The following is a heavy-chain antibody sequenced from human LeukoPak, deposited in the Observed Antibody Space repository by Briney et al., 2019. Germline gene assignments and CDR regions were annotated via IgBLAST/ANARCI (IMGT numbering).Heavy chain of an antibody. Sequence: GRSLRLSCAASGFTFSSYAMHWVRQAPGKGLEWVAVISYDGSNKYYADSVKGRFTISRDNSKNTLYLQMNSLRAEDTAVYYCARDHTRIAVAGTHYYYGMDVWGQGTTVTVSS. V-gene: IGHV3-30-3*01. CDR3: ARDHTRIAVAGTHYYYGMDV. D-gene: IGHD6-19*01. J-gene: IGHJ6*02. CDR1: GFTFSSYA. CDR2: ISYDGSNK.